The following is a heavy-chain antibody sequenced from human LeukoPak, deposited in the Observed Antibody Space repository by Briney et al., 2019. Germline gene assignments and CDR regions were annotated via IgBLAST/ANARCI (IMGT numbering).Heavy chain of an antibody. V-gene: IGHV1-69*01. CDR1: GGTFSSYA. CDR2: IIPIFGTA. D-gene: IGHD2-2*01. Sequence: VASVKVSCKASGGTFSSYAISWVRQAPGQGLEWMGGIIPIFGTANYAQKFQGRVTITADESTSTAYMELSSLRSKDTAVYYCARAPLVVPAAVYYFDYWGQGTLVTVSS. J-gene: IGHJ4*02. CDR3: ARAPLVVPAAVYYFDY.